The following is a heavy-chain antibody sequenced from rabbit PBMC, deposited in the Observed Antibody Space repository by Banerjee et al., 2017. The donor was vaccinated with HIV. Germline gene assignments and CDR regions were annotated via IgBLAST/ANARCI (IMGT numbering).Heavy chain of an antibody. CDR2: IYAGSSGST. J-gene: IGHJ4*01. CDR3: ARNYDL. Sequence: QEQLEESGGDLVKPEGSLTLTCTASGFSFSSNYYMCWVRQAPGKGLEWIACIYAGSSGSTYYASWAKGRFTISKTSSATVTLQMTSLTAADTATYFCARNYDLWGPGTLVTVS. D-gene: IGHD2-1*01. CDR1: GFSFSSNYY. V-gene: IGHV1S45*01.